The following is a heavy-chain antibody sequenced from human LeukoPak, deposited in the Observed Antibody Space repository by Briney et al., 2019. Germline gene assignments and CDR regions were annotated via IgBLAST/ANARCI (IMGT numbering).Heavy chain of an antibody. D-gene: IGHD5-18*01. CDR1: GFSFTNYC. V-gene: IGHV5-51*01. CDR2: IYPGDSDT. Sequence: GESLKISCKGSGFSFTNYCIAWLRQMPGKGLEWMGIIYPGDSDTRYSPSFLGQVTISSDKSISTAYLQWSSLKASDTAMYYCARRAYTYGRHDMDVLGIGTTVTVSS. CDR3: ARRAYTYGRHDMDV. J-gene: IGHJ6*03.